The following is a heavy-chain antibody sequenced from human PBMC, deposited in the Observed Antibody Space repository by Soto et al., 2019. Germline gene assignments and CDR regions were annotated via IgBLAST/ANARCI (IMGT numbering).Heavy chain of an antibody. J-gene: IGHJ3*02. CDR2: INHSGST. Sequence: SETLSLTCAVYGGSFSGYYWSWIRQPPGKGLEWIGEINHSGSTNYNPSLKSRVTISVDTSKNQFSLKLSSVTAADTAVYYCARGHTAMGYAFDIWGQGTMVTVSS. CDR1: GGSFSGYY. D-gene: IGHD5-18*01. CDR3: ARGHTAMGYAFDI. V-gene: IGHV4-34*01.